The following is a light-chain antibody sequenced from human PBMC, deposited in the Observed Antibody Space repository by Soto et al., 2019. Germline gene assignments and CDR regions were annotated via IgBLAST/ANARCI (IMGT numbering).Light chain of an antibody. CDR1: QGITST. CDR3: QQFNTYPIT. V-gene: IGKV1-13*02. Sequence: AIQLTQSPSSLSASVGDRVTITCRASQGITSTLTWYQQKPGKAPQLLIYDASTLESGVPSRFSGSGSGTEFTLTISSLQPEDFATYYCQQFNTYPITFGQGTRLEIK. J-gene: IGKJ5*01. CDR2: DAS.